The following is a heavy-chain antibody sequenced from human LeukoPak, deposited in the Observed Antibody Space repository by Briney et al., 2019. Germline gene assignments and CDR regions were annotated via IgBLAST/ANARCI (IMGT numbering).Heavy chain of an antibody. CDR2: MNPNSGNT. D-gene: IGHD3-10*01. CDR3: ARGWFGQLLQDY. Sequence: ASVKVSCKASGYTFTSYDINWVRQATGQGPEWMGWMNPNSGNTGYAQQFQGRVTMTRTTSTSTAYMELSSLRSDDTAVYYCARGWFGQLLQDYWGQGTLVAVSS. V-gene: IGHV1-8*01. J-gene: IGHJ4*02. CDR1: GYTFTSYD.